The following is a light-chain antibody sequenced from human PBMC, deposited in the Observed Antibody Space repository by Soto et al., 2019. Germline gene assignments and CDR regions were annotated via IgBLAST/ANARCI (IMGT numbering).Light chain of an antibody. V-gene: IGKV3-20*01. CDR2: AAS. J-gene: IGKJ1*01. CDR3: QQYGTAPWT. Sequence: EIVLTQSPGTLSLSPGERATVSCRASQSVSNNYLAWYQQKPGQAPGLLIYAASNRARGIPDRFGGSGSGADFTLTVSRLETEDFAVYYCQQYGTAPWTCGQGTKVEI. CDR1: QSVSNNY.